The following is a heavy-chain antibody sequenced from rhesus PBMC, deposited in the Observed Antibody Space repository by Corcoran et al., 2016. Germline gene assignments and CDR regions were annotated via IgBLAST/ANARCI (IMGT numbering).Heavy chain of an antibody. Sequence: QVQLQESGPAVVKPSETLSLTCAVSGGSISTDYWWSWIRPSPGTGREWIGGIYGIGGTTEYNPFLKSRVSISMDTSKNQLSLKVTSVTAADTAVYYCASTDCSNSDCSSGDYWGQGVLVTVSS. V-gene: IGHV4-93*02. D-gene: IGHD2-15*01. J-gene: IGHJ4*01. CDR1: GGSISTDYW. CDR3: ASTDCSNSDCSSGDY. CDR2: IYGIGGTT.